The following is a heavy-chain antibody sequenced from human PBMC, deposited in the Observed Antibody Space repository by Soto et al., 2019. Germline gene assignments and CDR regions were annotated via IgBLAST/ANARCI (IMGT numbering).Heavy chain of an antibody. J-gene: IGHJ3*02. CDR1: GLGVSNNY. D-gene: IGHD6-19*01. V-gene: IGHV3-11*04. CDR2: IGSSGSTI. Sequence: GGSLRLSCAASGLGVSNNYLSWVRQPPGKWLEWVSYIGSSGSTIYYADSVKGRFTISRDNAKNSLFLQVNSLRAEDTAVYYCARDPSSSSGWYGAAFDIWGQGTMVTVSS. CDR3: ARDPSSSSGWYGAAFDI.